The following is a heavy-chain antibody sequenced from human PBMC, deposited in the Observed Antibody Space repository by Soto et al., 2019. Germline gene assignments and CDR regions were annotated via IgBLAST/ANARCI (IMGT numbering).Heavy chain of an antibody. V-gene: IGHV1-18*01. CDR2: ISAHNGNT. CDR3: ARGRYGDY. Sequence: QVHLVQSGAEVKKPGASVKVSCQASGYAFTTYGITWVRQAPGQGLEWMGWISAHNGNTYYAQKLQGRVTVTRDTSTSTAYMELRSLRSDDTAVYYCARGRYGDYWGQGALVTVSS. D-gene: IGHD1-1*01. CDR1: GYAFTTYG. J-gene: IGHJ4*02.